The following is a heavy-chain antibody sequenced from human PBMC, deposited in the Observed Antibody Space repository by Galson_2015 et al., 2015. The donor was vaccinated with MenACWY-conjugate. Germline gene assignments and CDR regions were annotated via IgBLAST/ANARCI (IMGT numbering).Heavy chain of an antibody. D-gene: IGHD6-6*01. Sequence: SLRLSCAASGFTFSNYNMNWVRQTPGKGLEWVSRISSTGSYIYYADSLKGRFTISRDNAKNSLYLQMNSLTSEDTAVYYCAKGTTASRPNWFDPWGQGTLVTVSS. CDR3: AKGTTASRPNWFDP. CDR1: GFTFSNYN. CDR2: ISSTGSYI. V-gene: IGHV3-21*01. J-gene: IGHJ5*02.